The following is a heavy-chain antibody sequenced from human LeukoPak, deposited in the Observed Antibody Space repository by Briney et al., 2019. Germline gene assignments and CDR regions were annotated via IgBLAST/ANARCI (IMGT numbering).Heavy chain of an antibody. CDR1: GFTFSSYG. Sequence: PGGSLRLSRAASGFTFSSYGMHWVRQAPGKGLEWEAVISYDGSNKYYADSVKGRFTISRDNSKNTLYLQMNSLRAEDTAVYYCAKKVEQWLVRYDAYFDYWGQGTLVTVSS. J-gene: IGHJ4*02. CDR3: AKKVEQWLVRYDAYFDY. D-gene: IGHD6-19*01. V-gene: IGHV3-30*18. CDR2: ISYDGSNK.